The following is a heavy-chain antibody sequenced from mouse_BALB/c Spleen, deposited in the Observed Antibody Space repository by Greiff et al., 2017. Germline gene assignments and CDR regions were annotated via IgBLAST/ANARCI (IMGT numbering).Heavy chain of an antibody. D-gene: IGHD3-1*01. J-gene: IGHJ4*01. CDR3: AFGLMDY. V-gene: IGHV5-17*02. CDR1: GFTFSSFG. CDR2: ISSGSSTI. Sequence: EVHLVESGGGLVQPGGSRKLSCAASGFTFSSFGMHWVRQAPEKGLEWVAYISSGSSTIYYADTVKGRFTISRDNPKNTLFLQMTSLRSEDTAMYYCAFGLMDYWGQGTSVTVSS.